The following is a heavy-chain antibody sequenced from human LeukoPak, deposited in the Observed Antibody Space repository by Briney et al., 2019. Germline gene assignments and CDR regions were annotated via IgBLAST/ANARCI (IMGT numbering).Heavy chain of an antibody. CDR3: ARGGRVNAFDI. J-gene: IGHJ3*02. V-gene: IGHV4-31*03. CDR1: GGPISRGGYY. D-gene: IGHD1-26*01. CDR2: IYYSGST. Sequence: SETLSLTCTVSGGPISRGGYYWRWIRQHPGKGLEWIGYIYYSGSTYYNPSLKSRVTISVDTSKNQFSLKLSSVTAADTAVYYCARGGRVNAFDIWGQGTMVTVSS.